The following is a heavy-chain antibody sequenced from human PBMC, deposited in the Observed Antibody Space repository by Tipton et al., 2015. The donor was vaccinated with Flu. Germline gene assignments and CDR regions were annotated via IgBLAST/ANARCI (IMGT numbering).Heavy chain of an antibody. CDR3: ARDHNGHYLLLS. J-gene: IGHJ4*01. CDR2: ISDGGVST. Sequence: GSLRLSCAASGFTFSNYAMNWVRQAPGKGLEWVAGISDGGVSTHYADSVKGRFTISRDNSKNTLYLQMNYLRAEDMAVYYCARDHNGHYLLLSWGHGTLVTVSS. CDR1: GFTFSNYA. D-gene: IGHD2-15*01. V-gene: IGHV3-23*01.